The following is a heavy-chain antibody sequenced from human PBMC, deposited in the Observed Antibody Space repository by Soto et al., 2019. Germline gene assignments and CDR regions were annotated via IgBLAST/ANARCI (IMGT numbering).Heavy chain of an antibody. V-gene: IGHV1-69*01. D-gene: IGHD2-15*01. CDR3: ARGGIVAVPAALSSYDDYPNSRFDS. J-gene: IGHJ4*02. CDR2: IIPMFAAT. Sequence: QVQLAQSGAEVRKPGSSVKVSCRASGGSFSDFAFSWVRQAPGQGLEWMGGIIPMFAATKYAQRFQGRVTITADASTRTAYLALIRLTSDVSAVYYCARGGIVAVPAALSSYDDYPNSRFDSGGQGTLVSVSS. CDR1: GGSFSDFA.